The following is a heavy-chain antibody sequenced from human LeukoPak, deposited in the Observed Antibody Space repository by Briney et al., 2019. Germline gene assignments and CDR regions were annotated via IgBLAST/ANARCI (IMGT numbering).Heavy chain of an antibody. J-gene: IGHJ5*02. Sequence: SGTLSLTCTVSGGSVSSGSYYWSWIRQPPGKGLEWIGYIYYSGSTNYNPSLKSRVTISIDTSKNQFSLKLSSVTAAAPAVYYCASSSYAKWFDPWGQGTLVTVSS. CDR2: IYYSGST. CDR3: ASSSYAKWFDP. D-gene: IGHD3-16*01. V-gene: IGHV4-61*01. CDR1: GGSVSSGSYY.